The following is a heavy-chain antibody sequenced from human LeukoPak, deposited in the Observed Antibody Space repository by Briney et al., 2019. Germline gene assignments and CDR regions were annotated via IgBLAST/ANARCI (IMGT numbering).Heavy chain of an antibody. V-gene: IGHV3-7*04. J-gene: IGHJ5*02. CDR2: IKQDGSEK. Sequence: PGGSLRLSCTASGFTFSSYWMSWVRQAPGKGLELVANIKQDGSEKYYVDSVNGRFTISRDNAKNSLYLQMNSLRAEDTAVYYCARGGSIAARQGWFDPWGQGTLVTVSS. CDR1: GFTFSSYW. D-gene: IGHD6-6*01. CDR3: ARGGSIAARQGWFDP.